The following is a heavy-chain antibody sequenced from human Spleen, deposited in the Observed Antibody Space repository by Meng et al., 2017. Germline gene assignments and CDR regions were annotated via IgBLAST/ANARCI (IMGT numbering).Heavy chain of an antibody. V-gene: IGHV1-2*06. Sequence: ASVKVSCKPSGYNFTDYYIHWVRRAPGQGLEWMGRINPKSGDTHYAQKFQGRVTMTGDTSTSTAYMELRSLRSDDTAVYYCARDISFSGYAVYYFDYWGQGTLVTVSS. J-gene: IGHJ4*02. CDR2: INPKSGDT. CDR3: ARDISFSGYAVYYFDY. D-gene: IGHD5-12*01. CDR1: GYNFTDYY.